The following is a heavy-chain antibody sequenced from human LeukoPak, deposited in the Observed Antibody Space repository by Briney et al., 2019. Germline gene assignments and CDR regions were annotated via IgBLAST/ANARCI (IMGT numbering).Heavy chain of an antibody. D-gene: IGHD3-10*01. CDR2: IIPILGIA. V-gene: IGHV1-69*02. J-gene: IGHJ4*02. Sequence: MGRIIPILGIANYAQKFQGRVTITADKSTSTAYMELSSLRSEDTAVYYCASTYGSGSYADEWGQGTLVTVSS. CDR3: ASTYGSGSYADE.